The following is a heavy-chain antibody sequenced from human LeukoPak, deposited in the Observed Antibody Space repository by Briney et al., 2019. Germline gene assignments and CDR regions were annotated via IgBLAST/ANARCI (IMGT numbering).Heavy chain of an antibody. V-gene: IGHV3-7*05. CDR1: GFTFSSYW. J-gene: IGHJ4*02. D-gene: IGHD1-1*01. CDR2: IKQDGSET. CDR3: ARAASRTGDY. Sequence: GGSLRLSCAASGFTFSSYWMIWVRQAPGKGLEWVASIKQDGSETSYVDSVKGRFTIPRDNAQNSLYLQLNSLRVEDTAVYFCARAASRTGDYWGQGTLVTVSS.